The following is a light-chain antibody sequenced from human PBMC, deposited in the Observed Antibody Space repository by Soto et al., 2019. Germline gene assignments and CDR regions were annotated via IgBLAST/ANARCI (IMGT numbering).Light chain of an antibody. CDR1: QTISSSF. CDR3: HRFGSSPLDT. Sequence: EIVLTQSPGTLSLSPGERATLSCRASQTISSSFLAWYQQKPGQAPRLLIYRASRRAPGIPDRFSGSGSWTDFTLAISRLEPEDCAVYYCHRFGSSPLDTFGPGTKVEIK. J-gene: IGKJ3*01. CDR2: RAS. V-gene: IGKV3-20*01.